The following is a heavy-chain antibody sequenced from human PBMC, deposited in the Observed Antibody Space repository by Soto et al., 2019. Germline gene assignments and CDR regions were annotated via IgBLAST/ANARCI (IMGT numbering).Heavy chain of an antibody. CDR3: ARDLARLGSLGGMDV. J-gene: IGHJ6*02. V-gene: IGHV1-2*02. CDR2: INPNSGGT. D-gene: IGHD3-16*01. Sequence: ASVKVSCKASGYTFTGYYMHWVRQAPGQGLEWMGWINPNSGGTNYAQKFQGRVTMTRDTSISTAYMELSRLRSDDTAVYYCARDLARLGSLGGMDVWGQGTKVTVSS. CDR1: GYTFTGYY.